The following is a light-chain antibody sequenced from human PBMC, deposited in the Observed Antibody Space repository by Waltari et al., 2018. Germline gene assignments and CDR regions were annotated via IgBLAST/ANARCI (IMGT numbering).Light chain of an antibody. CDR1: QTVRTTY. CDR3: QQYDISPLT. V-gene: IGKV3-20*01. J-gene: IGKJ4*01. Sequence: EIVLTQSPGTLSLSPGERATLSCRASQTVRTTYLAWYQQKPGQAPTLLNYGASSRATGIPDRFSGSGSGTDFSLTISSLEPEDFAVYYCQQYDISPLTFGGGTRVEIK. CDR2: GAS.